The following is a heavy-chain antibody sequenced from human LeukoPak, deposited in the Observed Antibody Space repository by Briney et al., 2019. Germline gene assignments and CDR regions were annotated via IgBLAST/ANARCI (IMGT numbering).Heavy chain of an antibody. CDR1: GGSISSYY. V-gene: IGHV4-4*09. CDR2: IYNSGIA. CDR3: ARHGDVRYFDWLKDGFDY. D-gene: IGHD3-9*01. Sequence: SETLSLTCTVFGGSISSYYWSWIRKPPGKGLEWIGYIYNSGIANKNPSLKSRVTISGDTSKNQFSLKLSSVTAADTAVYYCARHGDVRYFDWLKDGFDYWGQGTLVTVSS. J-gene: IGHJ4*02.